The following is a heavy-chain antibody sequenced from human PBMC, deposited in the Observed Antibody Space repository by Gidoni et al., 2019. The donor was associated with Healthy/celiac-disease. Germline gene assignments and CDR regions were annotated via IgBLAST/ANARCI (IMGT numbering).Heavy chain of an antibody. Sequence: QVQLQESGPGMVKPSQTLSLTCTVSGDSISSGGYYWSWSRQHQGKGLDLIGYIYYSGSTYYNPSLKSRVTISVDTAKNQFFLKLSSVTAADTAVYYCARGVGATPGSYYYYGMDVWGQGTTVTVSS. CDR2: IYYSGST. J-gene: IGHJ6*02. CDR3: ARGVGATPGSYYYYGMDV. V-gene: IGHV4-31*03. D-gene: IGHD1-26*01. CDR1: GDSISSGGYY.